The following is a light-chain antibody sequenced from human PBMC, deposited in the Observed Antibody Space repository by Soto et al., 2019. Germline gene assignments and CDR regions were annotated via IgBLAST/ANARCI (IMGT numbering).Light chain of an antibody. J-gene: IGLJ1*01. Sequence: QSVLTQPPPASGTPGQRVTISCSGSGSNIGSNTVNWYQQLPGTAPKLLIYSNNQRPSGVPDRFSGSKSGTSASLAISGLQSEDEADYYCAAWDDSLNGSYVFGTGTKVTVL. CDR1: GSNIGSNT. V-gene: IGLV1-44*01. CDR3: AAWDDSLNGSYV. CDR2: SNN.